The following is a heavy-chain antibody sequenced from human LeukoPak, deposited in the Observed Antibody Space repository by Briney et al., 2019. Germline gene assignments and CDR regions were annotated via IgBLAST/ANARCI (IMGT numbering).Heavy chain of an antibody. J-gene: IGHJ5*02. Sequence: AGGSLRLSCAASGFTFSSYSMNWVRQAPGKGLEWVSSISSSSSYIYYADSVKGRFTISRDNAKNSLYLQMNSLRAEDTAVYYCARDARTLYYYDSSGYQEVWFDPWGQGTLVTVSS. D-gene: IGHD3-22*01. CDR2: ISSSSSYI. V-gene: IGHV3-21*01. CDR3: ARDARTLYYYDSSGYQEVWFDP. CDR1: GFTFSSYS.